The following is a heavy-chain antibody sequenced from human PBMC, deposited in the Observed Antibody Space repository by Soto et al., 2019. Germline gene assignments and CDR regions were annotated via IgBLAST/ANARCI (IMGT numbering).Heavy chain of an antibody. CDR3: TTMLPIAARLDY. CDR1: GFTFSNAW. D-gene: IGHD6-6*01. J-gene: IGHJ4*02. Sequence: GGSLRLSCAASGFTFSNAWMSWVRQAPGKGLEWVGRIKSKTDGGTTDYAAPVKGRFTISRDDSKNTLYLQMNSLKTEDTAVYYCTTMLPIAARLDYWGQGTLVTVSS. CDR2: IKSKTDGGTT. V-gene: IGHV3-15*01.